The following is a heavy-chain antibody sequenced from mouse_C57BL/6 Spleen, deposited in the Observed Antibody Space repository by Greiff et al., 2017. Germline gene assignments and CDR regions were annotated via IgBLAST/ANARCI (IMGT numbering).Heavy chain of an antibody. CDR1: GYTFTSYW. Sequence: VQLQQPGAELVRPGSSVKLSCKASGYTFTSYWMHWVKQRPIQGLEWIGNIDPSDSETLYNQKFKDKATLTVNKSSSTAYMQLSSLSSEDSAVYYVARSDYGSSFYFDYWGQVTTLTVSS. CDR2: IDPSDSET. CDR3: ARSDYGSSFYFDY. J-gene: IGHJ2*01. D-gene: IGHD1-1*01. V-gene: IGHV1-52*01.